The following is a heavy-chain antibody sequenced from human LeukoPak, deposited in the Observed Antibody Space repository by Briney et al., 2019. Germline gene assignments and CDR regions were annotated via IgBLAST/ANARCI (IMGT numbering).Heavy chain of an antibody. J-gene: IGHJ4*02. D-gene: IGHD1-26*01. CDR1: GFTFSSYS. CDR2: ISSSSSTI. V-gene: IGHV3-48*01. Sequence: GGSLRLSCAASGFTFSSYSMNWVRQAPGKGLEWVSYISSSSSTIYYADSVKGRFTISRDNAKNSLYLQMNSLRAEDTAVYYCARNVVGATTVCNYWGQGTLVTVSS. CDR3: ARNVVGATTVCNY.